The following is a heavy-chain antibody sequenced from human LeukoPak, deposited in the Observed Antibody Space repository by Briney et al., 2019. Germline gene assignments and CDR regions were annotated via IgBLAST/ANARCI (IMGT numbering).Heavy chain of an antibody. J-gene: IGHJ4*02. CDR3: ASGIATWVY. V-gene: IGHV4-39*07. Sequence: PSETLPLTCTVSGGSISSSIQYWGWIRQPPGKGLEWIGSIYYNGNSYYKQSLKSRVTISLDTSKNQLSLILNSVTAADTAVYYCASGIATWVYWGQGTLVTVSS. CDR1: GGSISSSIQY. CDR2: IYYNGNS. D-gene: IGHD6-13*01.